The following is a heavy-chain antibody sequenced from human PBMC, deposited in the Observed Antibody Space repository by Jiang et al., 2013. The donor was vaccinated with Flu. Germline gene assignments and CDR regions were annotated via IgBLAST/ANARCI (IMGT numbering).Heavy chain of an antibody. CDR3: ARDLTVSARFDP. CDR1: GYNFANPW. D-gene: IGHD4-17*01. J-gene: IGHJ5*02. V-gene: IGHV5-10-1*01. Sequence: GAEVKKPGESLRISCKVSGYNFANPWITWVRQMPGKGLEWMGRVDLRDSYTNYNPSFQGHVTISADTSASTAYLHWSSLAASDTAVYYCARDLTVSARFDPRGQGTLVTVSS. CDR2: VDLRDSYT.